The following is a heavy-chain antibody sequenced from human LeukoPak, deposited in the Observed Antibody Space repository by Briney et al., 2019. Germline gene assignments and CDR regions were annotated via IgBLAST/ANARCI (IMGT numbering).Heavy chain of an antibody. D-gene: IGHD2-21*02. CDR2: INAGNGNT. Sequence: GASVKVSCKASGYTFTSYAVHWVRQAPGQRPEWMGWINAGNGNTKYSQKFQGRVTITRDTSAGTAYMDLSSLRSEDTAVYYCARNTETAIPLPYYFDYWGQGTLVTVSS. J-gene: IGHJ4*02. CDR3: ARNTETAIPLPYYFDY. V-gene: IGHV1-3*01. CDR1: GYTFTSYA.